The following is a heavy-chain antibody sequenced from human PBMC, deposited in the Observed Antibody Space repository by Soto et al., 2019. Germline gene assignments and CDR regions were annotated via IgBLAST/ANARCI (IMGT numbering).Heavy chain of an antibody. V-gene: IGHV3-23*01. J-gene: IGHJ6*02. Sequence: EVQLLESGGGLVQPGGSLRLSCAASRFTLSSYVMSWVRQAPGKGLEWVSSISNSGGSTYYADSVKGRFTISRDKSKNTLYLQMNSLRAEDTAVYYCAKTIGYNWNAGLEAGYYYGMDVWGQGTTVTVSS. CDR1: RFTLSSYV. CDR2: ISNSGGST. D-gene: IGHD1-20*01. CDR3: AKTIGYNWNAGLEAGYYYGMDV.